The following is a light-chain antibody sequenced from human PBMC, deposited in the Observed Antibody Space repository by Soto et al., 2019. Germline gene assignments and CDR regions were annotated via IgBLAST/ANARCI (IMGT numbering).Light chain of an antibody. Sequence: DIQMAQSPSTLSASIGDRVTITCRASQSITTFLAWYQQKPGKAPQILIYDASKLEPGVPSRLSGGGSGTEFTLTISSMQTDDFANYSCQQYRTYPLTFGGGTKVDI. J-gene: IGKJ4*01. V-gene: IGKV1-5*01. CDR3: QQYRTYPLT. CDR1: QSITTF. CDR2: DAS.